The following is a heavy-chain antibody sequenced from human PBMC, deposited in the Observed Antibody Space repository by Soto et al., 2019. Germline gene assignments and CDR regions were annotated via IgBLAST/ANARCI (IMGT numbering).Heavy chain of an antibody. V-gene: IGHV1-18*01. CDR1: GYTFTSYA. Sequence: QVQLVQSGAEVRKPGASVKVSCKASGYTFTSYAISWVRQAPGQGLEWMGWISAYNGNTNYAQKLQVRVTMTTDTITRTAYEELRSLRSDDTAVYYCAGRWFGEFVYYFDYWGQGTLVTVST. J-gene: IGHJ4*02. CDR2: ISAYNGNT. D-gene: IGHD3-10*01. CDR3: AGRWFGEFVYYFDY.